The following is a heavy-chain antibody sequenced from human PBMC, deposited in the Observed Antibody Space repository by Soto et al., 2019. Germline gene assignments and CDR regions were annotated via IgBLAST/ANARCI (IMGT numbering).Heavy chain of an antibody. J-gene: IGHJ4*02. CDR2: IYYSGST. D-gene: IGHD2-2*01. CDR1: GGSISSGGYY. V-gene: IGHV4-31*03. Sequence: SETLSLTCTVSGGSISSGGYYWSWIRQHPGKGLEWIGYIYYSGSTYYNPSLKSRVTISVDTSKNQFSLKLSSVTAADTAVYYCASLPRYCSSTSCHPFDYWGQGTLVTVSS. CDR3: ASLPRYCSSTSCHPFDY.